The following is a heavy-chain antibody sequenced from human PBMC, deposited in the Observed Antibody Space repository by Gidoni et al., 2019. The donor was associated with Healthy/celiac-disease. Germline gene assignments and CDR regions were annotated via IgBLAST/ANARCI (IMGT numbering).Heavy chain of an antibody. J-gene: IGHJ3*02. D-gene: IGHD1-26*01. CDR1: GYTFPSYY. CDR3: ARDTQYSGTPLDAFDI. CDR2: INPSGGST. V-gene: IGHV1-46*01. Sequence: QVQLVQSGAEVTKPGASVKVSCKASGYTFPSYYMHWVRQAPGQGLEWMGIINPSGGSTSYAQKFQGRVTMTRDTSTSTVYMELSSLRSEDTAVYYCARDTQYSGTPLDAFDIWGQGTMVTVSS.